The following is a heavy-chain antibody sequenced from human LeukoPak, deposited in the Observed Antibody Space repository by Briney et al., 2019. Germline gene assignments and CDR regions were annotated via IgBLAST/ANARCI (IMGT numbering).Heavy chain of an antibody. V-gene: IGHV4-34*01. CDR3: ARVWFGENRYYYYYMDV. J-gene: IGHJ6*03. Sequence: SETLSLTCAVYGGSFSGYYWSWIRQPPGKGLEWIGEINHSGSTNYNPSLKSRVAISVDTSKNQFSLKLSSVTAADTAVYYCARVWFGENRYYYYYMDVWGKGTTVTVSS. CDR1: GGSFSGYY. CDR2: INHSGST. D-gene: IGHD3-10*01.